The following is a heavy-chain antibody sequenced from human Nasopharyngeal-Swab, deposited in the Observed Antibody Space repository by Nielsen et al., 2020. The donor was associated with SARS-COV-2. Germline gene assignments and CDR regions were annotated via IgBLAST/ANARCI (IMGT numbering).Heavy chain of an antibody. J-gene: IGHJ4*02. V-gene: IGHV4-39*01. CDR2: IYYSGST. Sequence: SETLSLTCTVSGGSISSSSYYWGWIRQPPGKGLEWIGSIYYSGSTYYNPSLKSRVTISVDTPKNQFSLKLSSVTAADTAVYYCARVVLGIWFGESLPDYWGQGTLVTVSS. CDR1: GGSISSSSYY. D-gene: IGHD3-10*01. CDR3: ARVVLGIWFGESLPDY.